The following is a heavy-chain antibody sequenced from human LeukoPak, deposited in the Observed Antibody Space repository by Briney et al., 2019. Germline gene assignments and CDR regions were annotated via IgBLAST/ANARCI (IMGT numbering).Heavy chain of an antibody. D-gene: IGHD3-3*01. CDR1: GGSISSGGYS. J-gene: IGHJ4*02. V-gene: IGHV4-30-2*05. CDR2: IYYSGST. Sequence: PSETLSLTCAVSGGSISSGGYSWSWIRQPPGKGLEWIGYIYYSGSTYYNPSLKSRVTISVDTSKNQFSLKLSSVTAADTAVYYCARGPHGGMEWFLLWGQGTLVTVSS. CDR3: ARGPHGGMEWFLL.